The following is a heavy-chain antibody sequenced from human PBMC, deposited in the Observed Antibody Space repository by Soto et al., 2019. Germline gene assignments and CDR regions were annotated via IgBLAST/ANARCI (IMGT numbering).Heavy chain of an antibody. J-gene: IGHJ6*02. CDR1: GFIFSTYA. D-gene: IGHD1-26*01. CDR2: INNNGGST. V-gene: IGHV3-23*01. Sequence: EVQLLESGGGLVQPGGSLRLSCAASGFIFSTYAMNWVRQAPGKGLEWVSAINNNGGSTYYAESVRGRFTISRDNSINTLYLQMSSLRSDDTAVYYCAKVGRSYGYYYYGMDVWGQGTTVTVSS. CDR3: AKVGRSYGYYYYGMDV.